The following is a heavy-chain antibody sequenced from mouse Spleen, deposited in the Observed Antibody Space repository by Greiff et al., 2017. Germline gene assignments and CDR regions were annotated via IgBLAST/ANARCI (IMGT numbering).Heavy chain of an antibody. J-gene: IGHJ2*01. Sequence: VKLMESGPELVKPGASVKISCKASGYSFTSYYIHWVKQRPGQGLEWIGWIYPGSGNTKYNEKFKGKATLTADTSSSTAYMQLSSLTSEDSAVYYCARSPDYWGQGTTLTVSS. CDR1: GYSFTSYY. V-gene: IGHV1-66*01. CDR2: IYPGSGNT. CDR3: ARSPDY.